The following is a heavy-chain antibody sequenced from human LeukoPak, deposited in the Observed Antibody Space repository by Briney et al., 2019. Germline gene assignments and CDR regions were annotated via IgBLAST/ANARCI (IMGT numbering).Heavy chain of an antibody. J-gene: IGHJ4*02. Sequence: GGSLRLSCAASGFTFSSYSMNWVRQAPGKGLEWVSSISSSSSYIYYADSVKGRFTIPRDNAKNSLYLHMNSLRAEDTAVYYCARGYCSGGSCPLDYWGQGNLVTVSS. CDR2: ISSSSSYI. D-gene: IGHD2-15*01. V-gene: IGHV3-21*01. CDR3: ARGYCSGGSCPLDY. CDR1: GFTFSSYS.